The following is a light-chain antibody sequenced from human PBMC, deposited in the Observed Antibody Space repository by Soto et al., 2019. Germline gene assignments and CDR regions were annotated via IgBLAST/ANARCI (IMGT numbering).Light chain of an antibody. V-gene: IGLV2-8*01. Sequence: QAVVTQPPSASGSPGQSVAISCTGTSSDIGAYKFVSWYQQHPGKAPKLIIYEVSIRPSGVPDRFSGSKSGNTASLTVSGLLAEDEADYYCSSYAGSNNVVFGGGTKLTVL. CDR2: EVS. CDR3: SSYAGSNNVV. J-gene: IGLJ2*01. CDR1: SSDIGAYKF.